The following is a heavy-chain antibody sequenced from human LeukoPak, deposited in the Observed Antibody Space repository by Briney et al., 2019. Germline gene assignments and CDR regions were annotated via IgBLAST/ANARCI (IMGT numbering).Heavy chain of an antibody. D-gene: IGHD2-2*01. CDR3: ARGASKEYYFDY. V-gene: IGHV4-4*07. CDR1: GGPISSYY. Sequence: SETLSLTCTVSGGPISSYYWSWIRQPAGKGLEWIGRIYTSGSTSYNPSLKSRVTMSVDTSKNQFSLKLSSVTAADTAVYYCARGASKEYYFDYWGQGTLVTVSS. CDR2: IYTSGST. J-gene: IGHJ4*02.